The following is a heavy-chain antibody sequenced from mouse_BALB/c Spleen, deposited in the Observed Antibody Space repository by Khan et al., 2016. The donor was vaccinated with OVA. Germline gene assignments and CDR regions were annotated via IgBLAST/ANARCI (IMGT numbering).Heavy chain of an antibody. CDR3: VRGFYGDPFAY. D-gene: IGHD2-13*01. Sequence: EVELVESGGGLVKPGGSLTLSCAASGFPFSDYYMYWVRQTPEKRLEWVATISDGGSYTYYPDSVKGRFTLSRDDAENNLYLQMSSLKSEDTAMYHCVRGFYGDPFAYWGQGTLVTVSA. J-gene: IGHJ3*01. CDR1: GFPFSDYY. V-gene: IGHV5-4*02. CDR2: ISDGGSYT.